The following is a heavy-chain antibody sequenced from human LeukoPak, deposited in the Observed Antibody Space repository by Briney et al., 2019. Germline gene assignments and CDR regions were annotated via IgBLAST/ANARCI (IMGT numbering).Heavy chain of an antibody. CDR2: ITGGGGST. Sequence: GGSLRLSCTASGFTFSSYAMSWVRQAPGKGLEWVSSITGGGGSTYYADSVKGRFTISRDNSKKTLYLQMNFLRAEDSAVYYCARAPSGWYPDYWGQGTLVTVSS. CDR3: ARAPSGWYPDY. CDR1: GFTFSSYA. D-gene: IGHD6-19*01. J-gene: IGHJ4*02. V-gene: IGHV3-23*01.